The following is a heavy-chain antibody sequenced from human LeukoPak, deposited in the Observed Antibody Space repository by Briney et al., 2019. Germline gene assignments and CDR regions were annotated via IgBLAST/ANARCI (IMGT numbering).Heavy chain of an antibody. Sequence: GGSLRLSCAASGFTFDDYAMHWFRQAPGKGLEWVSLISGDGGSTYYADSVKGRFTISRDNSKNSLYLQMNSLRTEDTALYYCARSSYSSGWYGGHYFDYWGQGTLVTVSS. D-gene: IGHD6-19*01. CDR1: GFTFDDYA. CDR3: ARSSYSSGWYGGHYFDY. J-gene: IGHJ4*02. V-gene: IGHV3-43*02. CDR2: ISGDGGST.